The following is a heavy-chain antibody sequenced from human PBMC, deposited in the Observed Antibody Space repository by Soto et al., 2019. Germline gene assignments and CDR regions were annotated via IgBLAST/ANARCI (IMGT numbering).Heavy chain of an antibody. V-gene: IGHV4-39*01. CDR3: TTVASTHFDS. Sequence: VQLQESGPGLPKPSETLSLTCTVSGGSISSPSYNWGWVRQPPGKGPEWLGSFFYGGVTHYNPSLKSRLAISVDTARSQVSLTLTSVTAADTAMYYCTTVASTHFDSWGQGALVTVSS. CDR1: GGSISSPSYN. D-gene: IGHD4-17*01. CDR2: FFYGGVT. J-gene: IGHJ4*02.